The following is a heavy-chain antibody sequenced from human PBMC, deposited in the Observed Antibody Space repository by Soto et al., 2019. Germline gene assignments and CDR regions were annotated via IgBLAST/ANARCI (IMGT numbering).Heavy chain of an antibody. D-gene: IGHD2-15*01. V-gene: IGHV1-2*02. CDR3: ARDRGIVVVVGMDV. Sequence: ASVKVSCKASGCTFTGYYMHWVRQAPGQGLEWMGWINPNSGGTNYAQKFQGRVTMTRDTSISTAYMELSRLRSDDPAVYYCARDRGIVVVVGMDVWGQGATVTVSS. J-gene: IGHJ6*02. CDR1: GCTFTGYY. CDR2: INPNSGGT.